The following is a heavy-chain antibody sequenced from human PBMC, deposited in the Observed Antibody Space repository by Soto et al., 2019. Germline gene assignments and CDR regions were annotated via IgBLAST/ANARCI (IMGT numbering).Heavy chain of an antibody. CDR1: GSTLSNHW. CDR2: IKSEIEGWTT. CDR3: STDASAALDT. J-gene: IGHJ5*02. V-gene: IGHV3-15*01. Sequence: GGSLRLSCAASGSTLSNHWMTWVRRAPGKGLEWVGRIKSEIEGWTTDYAAPVKGRFTISRDDSRNTLYLQMNSLKTEDTAVYCCSTDASAALDTWGQGAQVTVSS. D-gene: IGHD3-3*02.